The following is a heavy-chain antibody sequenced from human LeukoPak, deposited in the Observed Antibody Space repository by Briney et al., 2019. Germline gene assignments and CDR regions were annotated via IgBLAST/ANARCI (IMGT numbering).Heavy chain of an antibody. J-gene: IGHJ4*02. CDR3: AEITMIRGFDY. CDR2: ISSSGSST. Sequence: GGSLRLSCAASGFSFSSYGMSWVRQAPGKGLEWVSSISSSGSSTYYADSVKGRFTISRDNSKNTVYLQMNSLRAEDTAVYYCAEITMIRGFDYWGQGTLVTVSS. V-gene: IGHV3-23*01. D-gene: IGHD3-10*01. CDR1: GFSFSSYG.